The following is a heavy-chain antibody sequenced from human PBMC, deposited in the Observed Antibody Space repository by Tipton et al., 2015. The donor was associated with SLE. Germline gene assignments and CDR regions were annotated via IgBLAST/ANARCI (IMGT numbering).Heavy chain of an antibody. Sequence: TLSLTCTVSGDSMSGFSWSWVRQPPGKGLEWIAYVYYSGRTNYNASLKSRVTISLDRSKNQFSLRANSVTAADTAVYFCARHGVGYSSPVRGFDVWGQGTTVTVSS. D-gene: IGHD3-10*01. CDR1: GDSMSGFS. CDR2: VYYSGRT. CDR3: ARHGVGYSSPVRGFDV. J-gene: IGHJ6*02. V-gene: IGHV4-59*08.